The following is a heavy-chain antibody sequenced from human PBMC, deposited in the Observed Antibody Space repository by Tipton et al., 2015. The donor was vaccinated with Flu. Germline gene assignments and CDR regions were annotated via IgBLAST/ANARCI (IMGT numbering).Heavy chain of an antibody. CDR1: GDSTSIYY. CDR3: ATEYRGGGNRYYVDY. D-gene: IGHD4-23*01. CDR2: FYPSGNR. Sequence: TLSLTCTVSGDSTSIYYWNWIRQPAGKGLEWIGRFYPSGNRDYNPSLKNRVTMSLDTSKSQLSLNLTSVTAADTAVYYCATEYRGGGNRYYVDYWGQGTLVTVSS. V-gene: IGHV4-4*07. J-gene: IGHJ4*02.